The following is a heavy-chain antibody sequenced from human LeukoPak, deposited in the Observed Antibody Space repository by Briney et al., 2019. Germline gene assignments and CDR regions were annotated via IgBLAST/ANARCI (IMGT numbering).Heavy chain of an antibody. V-gene: IGHV3-66*01. D-gene: IGHD1-26*01. CDR1: GFTVSSNY. Sequence: PGGSLRLSCAVSGFTVSSNYMTWVRQAPGKGLEWVSVIYSDGSTYYADSVKGRFTISRDNAKNSLYLQMNSLRAEDTAVYYCARDSGSYYPLDYWGQGTLVTVSS. J-gene: IGHJ4*02. CDR3: ARDSGSYYPLDY. CDR2: IYSDGST.